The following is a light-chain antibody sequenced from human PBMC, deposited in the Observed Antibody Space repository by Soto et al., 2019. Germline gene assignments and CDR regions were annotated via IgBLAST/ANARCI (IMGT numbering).Light chain of an antibody. Sequence: DIQMTQSPSSLSASVGDRVTITCRASQSISSYLNWYQQKPGKAPKLLIYAASSLQSGVPSRFSGSGSGTDFTLTISSLHPEDLATYYCQQSYSTPDTFGQGTKLEIK. V-gene: IGKV1-39*01. CDR1: QSISSY. J-gene: IGKJ2*01. CDR2: AAS. CDR3: QQSYSTPDT.